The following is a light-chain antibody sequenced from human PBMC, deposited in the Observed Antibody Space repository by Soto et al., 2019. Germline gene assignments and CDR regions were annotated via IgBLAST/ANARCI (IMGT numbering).Light chain of an antibody. Sequence: QSALTQPASVSGSPGQSITISCTGTSSDVGGYKFVSWYQQHPGKVPKLMIHEVSNRPSGVSNRFSGSKSGNTASLTISGLQAEDEGDYYCSSYTSTNNWVFGGGTQLTVL. J-gene: IGLJ3*02. V-gene: IGLV2-14*01. CDR3: SSYTSTNNWV. CDR1: SSDVGGYKF. CDR2: EVS.